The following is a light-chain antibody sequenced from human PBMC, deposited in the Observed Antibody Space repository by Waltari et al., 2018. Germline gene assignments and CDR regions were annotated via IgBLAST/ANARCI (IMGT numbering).Light chain of an antibody. CDR1: SSDVGLFNL. J-gene: IGLJ2*01. CDR3: CSYGGSSTFVI. CDR2: QVS. V-gene: IGLV2-23*02. Sequence: QSALTQPASVSGSPGQSITISCPGTSSDVGLFNLVSWYHQHPNKAPKLMIYQVSKRPSGLSNRFSGSKSGNTASLTISGLQAEDEAEYYCCSYGGSSTFVIFGGGTKLTVL.